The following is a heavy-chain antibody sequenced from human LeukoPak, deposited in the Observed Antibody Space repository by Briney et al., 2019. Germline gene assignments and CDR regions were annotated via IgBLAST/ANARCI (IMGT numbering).Heavy chain of an antibody. Sequence: GGSLRLSCAASGFTFSSYGMHWVRQAPGKGQEWVAVISYDGSNKYYADSVKGRFTISRDNSKNTLYLQMNSLRAEDTAVYYCAKVRFSNWNLPPTDYWGQGTLVTVSS. V-gene: IGHV3-30*18. D-gene: IGHD1-1*01. CDR2: ISYDGSNK. J-gene: IGHJ4*02. CDR1: GFTFSSYG. CDR3: AKVRFSNWNLPPTDY.